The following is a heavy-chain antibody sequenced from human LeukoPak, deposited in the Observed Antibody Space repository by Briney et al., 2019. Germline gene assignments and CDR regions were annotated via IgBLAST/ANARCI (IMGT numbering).Heavy chain of an antibody. CDR1: GYTFTSYG. J-gene: IGHJ4*02. Sequence: ASVKVSCKVSGYTFTSYGISWVRQAPGQGLEWMGWISAYNGNTNYAQKLQGRVTMTTDTSTSTAYMELRSLRSDDTAVYYCAKSHDYGDYGEFDYWGQGTLVTVSS. V-gene: IGHV1-18*01. CDR3: AKSHDYGDYGEFDY. CDR2: ISAYNGNT. D-gene: IGHD4-17*01.